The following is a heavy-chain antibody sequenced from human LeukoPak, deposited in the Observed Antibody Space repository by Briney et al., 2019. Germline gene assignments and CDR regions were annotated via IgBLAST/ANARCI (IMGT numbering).Heavy chain of an antibody. CDR2: INHRGNT. Sequence: SETLSLTSAVSGGSFCGYYWTWIRQPPGKGLEWIGEINHRGNTNYNPSLKSRVTISVGTSKNQFSLKLDSVTAADTAMYYSANALPTRPFDMWGQGTVVSVSS. V-gene: IGHV4-34*01. CDR3: ANALPTRPFDM. CDR1: GGSFCGYY. J-gene: IGHJ3*02.